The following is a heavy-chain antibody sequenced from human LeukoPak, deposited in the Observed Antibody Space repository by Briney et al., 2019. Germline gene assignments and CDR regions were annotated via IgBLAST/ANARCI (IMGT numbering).Heavy chain of an antibody. CDR2: ISYSGST. Sequence: SETLSLTCTVSGGSISSGDYDWSWIRQPPGKGLEWIGFISYSGSTYYNPSLKSRLTISADTSKNHFSLRLSSVTAADTAVYYCARDQGYNYGAFDYWGQGTLVTVSS. D-gene: IGHD1-1*01. V-gene: IGHV4-30-4*01. J-gene: IGHJ4*02. CDR3: ARDQGYNYGAFDY. CDR1: GGSISSGDYD.